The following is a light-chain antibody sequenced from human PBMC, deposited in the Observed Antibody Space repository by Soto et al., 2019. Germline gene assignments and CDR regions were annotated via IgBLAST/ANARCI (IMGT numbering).Light chain of an antibody. CDR3: QQYNKWPPLT. Sequence: EVLMTQSPVTLSVSPGESATLSCRANQSIGTDVAWYQQKPGQAPRLLVYGASTRASDVPARFSGAGSGTDFTVNISSLQSEEFVLYYCQQYNKWPPLTFGGGTKVDIK. CDR2: GAS. J-gene: IGKJ4*01. CDR1: QSIGTD. V-gene: IGKV3-15*01.